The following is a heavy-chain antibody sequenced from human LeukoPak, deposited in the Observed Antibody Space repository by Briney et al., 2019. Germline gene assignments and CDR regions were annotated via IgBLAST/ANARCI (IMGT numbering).Heavy chain of an antibody. CDR1: GLTFSSYG. CDR2: ISYDGSNK. Sequence: GGSLRLSCAASGLTFSSYGIHWVRQAPGKGLEWVAVISYDGSNKYYADSVKGRFTISRDNSKNTLYLQMNSLRAEDTAVYYCARDYGSRRFDPWGQGTLVTVSS. J-gene: IGHJ5*02. V-gene: IGHV3-30*19. CDR3: ARDYGSRRFDP. D-gene: IGHD1-26*01.